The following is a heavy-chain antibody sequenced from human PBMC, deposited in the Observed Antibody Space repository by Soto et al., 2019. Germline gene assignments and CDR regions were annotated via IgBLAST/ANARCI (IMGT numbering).Heavy chain of an antibody. CDR2: ISGTSDSI. J-gene: IGHJ6*02. Sequence: AGGSLRLSCAASGFTFSDYYMTWIRQVPGKGLEWVAYISGTSDSIPYADSVKGRFTISRDNAKNSLYLQMNSLRAEDTAVYYCAKVTKRAAAGRYEYYKYGMDVWGQGTTVTVSS. V-gene: IGHV3-11*06. D-gene: IGHD6-13*01. CDR3: AKVTKRAAAGRYEYYKYGMDV. CDR1: GFTFSDYY.